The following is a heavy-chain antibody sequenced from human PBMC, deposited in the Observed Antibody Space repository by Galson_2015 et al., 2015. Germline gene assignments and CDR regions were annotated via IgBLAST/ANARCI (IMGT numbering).Heavy chain of an antibody. CDR3: ANLIVPSTSTRGVNWFDP. CDR1: GGTSSVSP. V-gene: IGHV1-69*13. CDR2: IIPFLRTT. Sequence: SVKVSCKASGGTSSVSPISWVRQAPGQGLEWMGGIIPFLRTTKYSQKFQGRVTITADENTSTAYMELSSLTSEDTAVYYCANLIVPSTSTRGVNWFDPWGQGTLVTVSS. D-gene: IGHD3-10*01. J-gene: IGHJ5*02.